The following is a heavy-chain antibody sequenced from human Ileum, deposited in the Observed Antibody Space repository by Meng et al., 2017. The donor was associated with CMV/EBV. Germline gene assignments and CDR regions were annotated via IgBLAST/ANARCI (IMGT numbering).Heavy chain of an antibody. CDR2: INPDGSTT. CDR1: GYMFSTYW. D-gene: IGHD1-20*01. CDR3: TKDLTGLEDY. J-gene: IGHJ4*02. V-gene: IGHV3-74*01. Sequence: LSCGGSGYMFSTYWMHWVRQAPGKGLVWASRINPDGSTTTYADSVRGRFTISRDNAKNTLYLQMNSLRTEDTALYYCTKDLTGLEDYWGQGTLVTVSS.